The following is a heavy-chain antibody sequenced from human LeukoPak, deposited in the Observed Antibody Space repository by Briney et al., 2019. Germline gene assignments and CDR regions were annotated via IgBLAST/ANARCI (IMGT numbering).Heavy chain of an antibody. CDR3: ARGDMGRLGELSFFDY. D-gene: IGHD3-16*02. V-gene: IGHV4-31*03. CDR2: IYFSGST. J-gene: IGHJ4*02. Sequence: PSQTLSLTCTVSGGSISSGGYYWSWIRQHPGKGLEWIGYIYFSGSTYYNPSLKSRVTISVDTSKNQFSLKLSSVTAADTAVYYCARGDMGRLGELSFFDYWGQGTLVTVSS. CDR1: GGSISSGGYY.